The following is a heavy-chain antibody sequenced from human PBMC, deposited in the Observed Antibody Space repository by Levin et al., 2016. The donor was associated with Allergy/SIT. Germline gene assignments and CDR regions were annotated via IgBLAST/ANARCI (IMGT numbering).Heavy chain of an antibody. Sequence: WIRQPPGKGLEWIGYIYYSGSTYYNPSLKSRVTISVDTSKNQFSLKLSSVTAADTAVYYCARGRRWLQSPYYFDYWGQGTLVTVSS. D-gene: IGHD5-24*01. CDR3: ARGRRWLQSPYYFDY. CDR2: IYYSGST. J-gene: IGHJ4*02. V-gene: IGHV4-31*02.